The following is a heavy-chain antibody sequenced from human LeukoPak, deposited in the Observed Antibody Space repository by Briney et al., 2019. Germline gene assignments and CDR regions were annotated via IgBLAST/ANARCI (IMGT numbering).Heavy chain of an antibody. J-gene: IGHJ3*02. V-gene: IGHV1-2*04. D-gene: IGHD3-22*01. CDR2: INPNSGGT. CDR3: ARDDSSGYYDAFDI. CDR1: GYTFTGYY. Sequence: ASVKYSCKASGYTFTGYYMQWVRQAPGQGLEWMGWINPNSGGTNYAQKFQGWVTMTRDTSISTAYMELSRLRSDDTAVYYCARDDSSGYYDAFDIWGQGTMVTVSS.